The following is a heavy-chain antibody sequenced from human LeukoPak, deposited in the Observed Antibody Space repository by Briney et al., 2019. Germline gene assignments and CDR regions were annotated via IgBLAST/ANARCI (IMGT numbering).Heavy chain of an antibody. D-gene: IGHD6-13*01. J-gene: IGHJ4*02. CDR2: IYYSGST. CDR1: GGSISSYY. V-gene: IGHV4-59*08. Sequence: SETLSLTCTVSGGSISSYYWSWIRQPPGKGLEWIGYIYYSGSTNYNPSLKSRVIISVDTSKNQFSLKLSSVTAADTAVYYCASGVTGSSWYDYWGQGTLVTVSS. CDR3: ASGVTGSSWYDY.